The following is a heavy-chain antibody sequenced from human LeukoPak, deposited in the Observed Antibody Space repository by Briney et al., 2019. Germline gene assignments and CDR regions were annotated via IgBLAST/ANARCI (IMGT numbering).Heavy chain of an antibody. CDR3: ASARYYDFWSGYYSGYYYYMDV. V-gene: IGHV4-59*11. CDR1: GGSISSHY. Sequence: SETLSLTCTVSGGSISSHYWSWIRQPPGKGLEWIGYIYYSGSTNYNPSLKSRVTISVDTSKNQFSLKLSSVTAADTAVYYCASARYYDFWSGYYSGYYYYMDVWGKGTTVTVSS. CDR2: IYYSGST. D-gene: IGHD3-3*01. J-gene: IGHJ6*03.